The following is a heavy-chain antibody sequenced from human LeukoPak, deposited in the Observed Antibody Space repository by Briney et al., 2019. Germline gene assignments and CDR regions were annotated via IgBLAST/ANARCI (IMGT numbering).Heavy chain of an antibody. D-gene: IGHD4-17*01. CDR1: GFTFSSYA. V-gene: IGHV3-23*01. CDR3: AKLYGDYYYYYYMDV. Sequence: GGSLRLSCEASGFTFSSYAMSWVRQAPGKGLEWVSAISGSGDSTYYADSVKGRFTISRDNSKNTLYLQMNSLRAEDTAVYYCAKLYGDYYYYYYMDVWGKGTTVTVSS. CDR2: ISGSGDST. J-gene: IGHJ6*03.